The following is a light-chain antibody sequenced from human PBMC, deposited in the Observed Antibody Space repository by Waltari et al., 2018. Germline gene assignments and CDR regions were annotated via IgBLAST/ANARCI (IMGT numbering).Light chain of an antibody. CDR3: LQYSNWPPLT. CDR1: QSVTSK. CDR2: GAS. J-gene: IGKJ4*01. V-gene: IGKV3-15*01. Sequence: EIVTTQSPATLSVSQGERATLSCRASQSVTSKLAWFQQKPGQVPRLLIYGASARATGIPPRFSGSGSGTEFTLTISSLQSEDVAVYYCLQYSNWPPLTFGGGTKVEIK.